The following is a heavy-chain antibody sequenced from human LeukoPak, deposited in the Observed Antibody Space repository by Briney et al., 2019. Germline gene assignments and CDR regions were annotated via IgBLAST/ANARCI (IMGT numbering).Heavy chain of an antibody. CDR1: GGSISSGGYS. D-gene: IGHD1-26*01. J-gene: IGHJ4*02. CDR2: IYHSGST. V-gene: IGHV4-30-2*01. Sequence: PSETLSLTCAVSGGSISSGGYSWRWIRQPPGKGLEWIGYIYHSGSTYYNPSLKSRVTISVDRSKNQFSLKLSSVTAADTAVYYCARVGSYFDYWGQGTLVSVS. CDR3: ARVGSYFDY.